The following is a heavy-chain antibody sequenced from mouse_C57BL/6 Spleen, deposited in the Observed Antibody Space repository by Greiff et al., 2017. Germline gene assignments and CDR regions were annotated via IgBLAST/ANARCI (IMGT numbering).Heavy chain of an antibody. V-gene: IGHV1-7*01. CDR3: ARGGSQFAD. CDR2: INPSSGYT. J-gene: IGHJ3*01. CDR1: GYTFTSYW. Sequence: QVQLQQSGAELAKPGASVKLSCKASGYTFTSYWMHWVKQRPGQGLEWIGYINPSSGYTKYNQKFKDKATLTAEKSSSTAYMQLSSLTYEDSAVYYCARGGSQFADWGQGTLVTVSA.